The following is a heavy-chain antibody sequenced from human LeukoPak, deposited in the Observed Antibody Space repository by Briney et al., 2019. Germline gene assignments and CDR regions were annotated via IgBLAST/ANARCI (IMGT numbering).Heavy chain of an antibody. CDR1: GFTFSRYS. V-gene: IGHV3-48*02. CDR3: ARAQTYYGSGSYLY. CDR2: ISSSSSTV. D-gene: IGHD3-10*01. Sequence: GGSLRLSCAASGFTFSRYSMNWVRQPPGKGLEWVSYISSSSSTVYYADSLKGRFTISRDNAKNSLYLQMNSLRDEDTAVYYCARAQTYYGSGSYLYWGQGTLVTVSS. J-gene: IGHJ4*02.